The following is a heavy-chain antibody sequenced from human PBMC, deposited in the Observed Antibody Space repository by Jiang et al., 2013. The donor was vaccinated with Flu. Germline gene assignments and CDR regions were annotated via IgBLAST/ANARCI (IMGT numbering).Heavy chain of an antibody. CDR3: ARGPYSSGWYEGYGMDV. CDR2: INHSGST. D-gene: IGHD6-19*01. Sequence: LLKPSETLSLTCAVYGGSFSGYYWSWIRQPPGKGLEWIGEINHSGSTNYNPSLKSRVTISVDTSKNQFSLKLSSVTAADTAVYYCARGPYSSGWYEGYGMDVWGKGTTVTVSS. V-gene: IGHV4-34*01. J-gene: IGHJ6*04. CDR1: GGSFSGYY.